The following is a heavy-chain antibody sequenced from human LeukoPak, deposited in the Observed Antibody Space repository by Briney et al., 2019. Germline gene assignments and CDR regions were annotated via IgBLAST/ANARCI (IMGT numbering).Heavy chain of an antibody. CDR2: IYSDGST. J-gene: IGHJ4*02. CDR3: ARIPIVVITSGGY. D-gene: IGHD3-22*01. V-gene: IGHV3-53*01. CDR1: GFTDSSNY. Sequence: GGSLRLSGAASGFTDSSNYMSWVRQAPGKGLDWVSVIYSDGSTYYADSVKGRFTISRDNSKNTLYLQVNSLRAEDTAVYYCARIPIVVITSGGYWGQGTLVTVSS.